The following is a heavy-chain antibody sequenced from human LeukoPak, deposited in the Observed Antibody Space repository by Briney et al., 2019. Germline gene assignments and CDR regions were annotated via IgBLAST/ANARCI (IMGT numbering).Heavy chain of an antibody. CDR2: INLSGGAT. J-gene: IGHJ4*02. Sequence: ASVKVSCKASGYTFTTYYMHWLRQAPGQGLEWMGIINLSGGATTYAQKLQGRVTMTRDTSTSTAYMELRSLRSDDTAVYYCARDGHRMYYYESSDYRFDSWGQGTLVTVSS. CDR1: GYTFTTYY. V-gene: IGHV1-46*01. D-gene: IGHD3-22*01. CDR3: ARDGHRMYYYESSDYRFDS.